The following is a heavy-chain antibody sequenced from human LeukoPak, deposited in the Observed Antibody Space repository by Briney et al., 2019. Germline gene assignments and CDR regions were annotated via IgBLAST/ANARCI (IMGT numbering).Heavy chain of an antibody. V-gene: IGHV4-59*08. D-gene: IGHD6-19*01. CDR1: GGSISSYY. J-gene: IGHJ4*02. CDR2: IYYSGST. CDR3: ARRTVAGTLDY. Sequence: SETLSLTCTVSGGSISSYYWSWIRQPPGRGLEWIGYIYYSGSTNYNPSLKSRVTISVDTSKNQFSLKLSSVTAADTAVYYCARRTVAGTLDYWGQGTLVTVSS.